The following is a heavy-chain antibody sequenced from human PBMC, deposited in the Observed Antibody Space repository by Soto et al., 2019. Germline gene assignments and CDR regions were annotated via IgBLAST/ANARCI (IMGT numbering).Heavy chain of an antibody. CDR3: ARDRVTEIQSRYYYYGMDV. V-gene: IGHV3-11*01. Sequence: GGSLRLSCAASGFTSSDYYMSWIRQAPGKGLEWVSYISSSGSTIYYADSVEGRFTISRDNAKNSLYLQMNSLRAEDTAVYYCARDRVTEIQSRYYYYGMDVWGQGTTVTVSS. J-gene: IGHJ6*02. CDR2: ISSSGSTI. CDR1: GFTSSDYY. D-gene: IGHD5-18*01.